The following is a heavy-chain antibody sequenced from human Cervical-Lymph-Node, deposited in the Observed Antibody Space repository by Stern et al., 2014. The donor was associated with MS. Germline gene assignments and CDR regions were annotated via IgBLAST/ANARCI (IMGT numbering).Heavy chain of an antibody. CDR1: GHPLSELA. J-gene: IGHJ1*01. D-gene: IGHD3-10*01. Sequence: QVQLEQSGAEVKKPAPSVTVSCNVAGHPLSELAMHWLRKLPTRGLEWMGQFDPEDGETVYAQQFQGRLSMTEDTSTGTAYMTLTALRSEDTAVYYWATDRGVKWGPGTLVTVSS. V-gene: IGHV1-24*01. CDR2: FDPEDGET. CDR3: ATDRGVK.